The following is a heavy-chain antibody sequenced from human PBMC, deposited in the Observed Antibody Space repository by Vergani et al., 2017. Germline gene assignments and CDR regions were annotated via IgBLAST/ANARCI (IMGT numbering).Heavy chain of an antibody. Sequence: QMQLVQSGPEVKKPGTSVKVSCKASGFTFTSSAMQWVRKARGQRLEWIGWIVVGSGNTNYAQKFQERVTITRDMSTSTAYMELSSLRSEDTAVYYCAADSGMATITGWYFDLWGRGTLVTVSS. J-gene: IGHJ2*01. CDR2: IVVGSGNT. V-gene: IGHV1-58*02. D-gene: IGHD5-24*01. CDR1: GFTFTSSA. CDR3: AADSGMATITGWYFDL.